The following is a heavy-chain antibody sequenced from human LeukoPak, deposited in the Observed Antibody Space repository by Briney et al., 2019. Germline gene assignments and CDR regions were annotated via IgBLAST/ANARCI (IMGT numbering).Heavy chain of an antibody. CDR2: IYHSRST. CDR1: GYSITNAYY. D-gene: IGHD6-13*01. V-gene: IGHV4-38-2*02. CDR3: ARVAAAGTYYFDY. Sequence: SETLSLTCTVSGYSITNAYYWGWIRQPPGKGLEWIGSIYHSRSTYYNPSLKSRVTISVDTSKNQFSLKLSSVTAADTAVYYCARVAAAGTYYFDYWGQGTLVTVSS. J-gene: IGHJ4*02.